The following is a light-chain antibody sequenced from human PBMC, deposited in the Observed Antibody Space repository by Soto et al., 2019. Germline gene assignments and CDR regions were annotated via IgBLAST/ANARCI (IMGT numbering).Light chain of an antibody. CDR2: RNN. V-gene: IGLV1-47*01. CDR3: AAWDDSLSGVV. J-gene: IGLJ2*01. CDR1: SSNIGSNY. Sequence: QPVLTQPPSTSETPRQRVTNPCSRSSSNIGSNYVYWYQQLPGTAPKLLIYRNNQRPSGVPDRFSGSKSGTSASLAISGLRSEDEADYYCAAWDDSLSGVVFGGGTKLTVL.